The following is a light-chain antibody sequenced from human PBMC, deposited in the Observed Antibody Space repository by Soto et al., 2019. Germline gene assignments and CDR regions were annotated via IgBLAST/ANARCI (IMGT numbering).Light chain of an antibody. Sequence: HSVLTQPPSASGTPGQRVPISCSGGSSNIGSNTVNWYQQLPGTAPKLLIYSNNQRPSGVPDRFSGSKSGTSASLAISGLQSEDEADYYCAAWDDSLNGYVFGTGNKVTVL. J-gene: IGLJ1*01. V-gene: IGLV1-44*01. CDR2: SNN. CDR3: AAWDDSLNGYV. CDR1: SSNIGSNT.